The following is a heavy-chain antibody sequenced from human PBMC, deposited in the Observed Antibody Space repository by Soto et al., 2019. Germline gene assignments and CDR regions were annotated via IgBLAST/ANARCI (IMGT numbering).Heavy chain of an antibody. J-gene: IGHJ5*02. Sequence: SETLSLTCAVYGGSFSDYSWTWIRQPPGKGLEWIGEINHSGSTNYNPSLKSRVTISVDTSKNQFSLKLSSVTAADTAVYYCARSHALLRYFGGNWFDPWGQGTLVTVSS. V-gene: IGHV4-34*01. CDR3: ARSHALLRYFGGNWFDP. CDR2: INHSGST. D-gene: IGHD3-9*01. CDR1: GGSFSDYS.